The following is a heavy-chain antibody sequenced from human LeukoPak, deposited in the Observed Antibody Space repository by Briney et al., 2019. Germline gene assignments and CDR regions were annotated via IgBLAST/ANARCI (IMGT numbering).Heavy chain of an antibody. CDR3: ARQSTAAGTFWFDP. V-gene: IGHV4-4*09. CDR1: GDSISSHY. CDR2: IHTSGNT. D-gene: IGHD6-13*01. J-gene: IGHJ5*02. Sequence: SETLSLTCTVSGDSISSHYWSWLRQPPGEGLEWIGYIHTSGNTNSNPSLKSRVTISVDTSKKQLSLKLTSVTAADTAVYYCARQSTAAGTFWFDPWGQGTLVTVSS.